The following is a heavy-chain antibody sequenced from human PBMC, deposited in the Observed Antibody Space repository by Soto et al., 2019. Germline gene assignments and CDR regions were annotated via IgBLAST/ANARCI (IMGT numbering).Heavy chain of an antibody. V-gene: IGHV3-74*01. Sequence: GGSLRLSCAASGFTFSSYWMHWVRQAPGKGLVWVSRINSDGSSTSYADSVKGRFTISRDNAKNTLYLQMNSLRAEDTAVYYCARGFRGSYGDYVRTTHREVRYMDVWGKGTTVTVSS. J-gene: IGHJ6*03. D-gene: IGHD4-17*01. CDR2: INSDGSST. CDR3: ARGFRGSYGDYVRTTHREVRYMDV. CDR1: GFTFSSYW.